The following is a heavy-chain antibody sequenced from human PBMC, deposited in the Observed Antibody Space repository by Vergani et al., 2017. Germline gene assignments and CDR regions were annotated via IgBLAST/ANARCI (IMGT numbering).Heavy chain of an antibody. D-gene: IGHD1-1*01. CDR1: GGSISSGSYY. CDR3: ARERLALNWNDGTIDY. Sequence: QVQLQESGPGLVKPSQTLSLTCTVSGGSISSGSYYWSWIRQPAGKGLEWIGRLYTSGSTNYNPSLKSRVTISVDTSKNQFSLKLSSVTAADTAVYYCARERLALNWNDGTIDYWGQGTLVTVSS. J-gene: IGHJ4*02. V-gene: IGHV4-61*02. CDR2: LYTSGST.